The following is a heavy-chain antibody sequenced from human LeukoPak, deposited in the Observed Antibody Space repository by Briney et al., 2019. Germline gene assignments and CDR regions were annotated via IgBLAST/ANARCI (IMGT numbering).Heavy chain of an antibody. V-gene: IGHV3-21*04. D-gene: IGHD3-22*01. CDR1: GFTFSTYS. J-gene: IGHJ4*02. CDR2: ISSNSRYI. Sequence: GGSLRLSCAASGFTFSTYSMNWVRQAPGKGLEWVSAISSNSRYIYYADSVKGRFTTSRDNAKNSLYLQMNSLRAEDTAVYYCAREYYYDSSGYYGGDYWGQGTLVTVSS. CDR3: AREYYYDSSGYYGGDY.